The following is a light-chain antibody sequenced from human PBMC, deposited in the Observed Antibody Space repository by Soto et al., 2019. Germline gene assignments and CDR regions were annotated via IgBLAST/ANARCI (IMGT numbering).Light chain of an antibody. J-gene: IGKJ4*01. CDR1: QSVSSN. CDR2: GAS. CDR3: QQYNNWPPLT. V-gene: IGKV3-15*01. Sequence: EIVMTQSPVTLSVSPGERATLSCRATQSVSSNLAWYQQKPGQAPRLLIYGASNRATGIPVRFGGSGSGTEFTLTISSLQSEDFAVYYCQQYNNWPPLTFGGGTKVEIK.